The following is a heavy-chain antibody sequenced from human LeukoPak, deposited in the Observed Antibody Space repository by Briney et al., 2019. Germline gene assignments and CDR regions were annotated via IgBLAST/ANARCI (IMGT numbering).Heavy chain of an antibody. V-gene: IGHV1-8*03. CDR3: AADILWFGELSGWFDP. CDR2: MNPNSGNT. D-gene: IGHD3-10*01. Sequence: ASVKVSCKASGYTFTSYDINWVRQATGQGLEWMGWMNPNSGNTNYAQKFQERVTITRDMSTSTAYMELSSLRSEDTAVYYCAADILWFGELSGWFDPWGQGTLVTVSS. J-gene: IGHJ5*02. CDR1: GYTFTSYD.